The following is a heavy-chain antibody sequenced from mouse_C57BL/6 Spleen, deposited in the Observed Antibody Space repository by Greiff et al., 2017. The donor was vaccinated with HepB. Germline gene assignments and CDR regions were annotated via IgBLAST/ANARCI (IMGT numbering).Heavy chain of an antibody. Sequence: QVQLQESGPGLVAPSQSLSITCTVSGFSLTSYAISWVRQPPGKGLEWLGVIWTGGGTNYNSALKSRLSISKDNSKSQVFLKMNSLQTDDTARYYCARKVYYGSSYGYWYFDVWGTGTTVTVSS. CDR2: IWTGGGT. J-gene: IGHJ1*03. V-gene: IGHV2-9-1*01. D-gene: IGHD1-1*01. CDR1: GFSLTSYA. CDR3: ARKVYYGSSYGYWYFDV.